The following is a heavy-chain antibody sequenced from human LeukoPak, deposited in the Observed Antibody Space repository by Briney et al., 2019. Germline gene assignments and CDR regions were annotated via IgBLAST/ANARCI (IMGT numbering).Heavy chain of an antibody. Sequence: GGSLRLSCAASGFTVSSNYMSWVRQAPGKGLEWVSVIYSGGSTYYADSVKGRFTISRDDSKNTLYLQMNSLRAEGTAVYYCAADNLGSYYYYGMDVWGQGTTVTVSS. CDR1: GFTVSSNY. CDR3: AADNLGSYYYYGMDV. D-gene: IGHD1-14*01. V-gene: IGHV3-53*01. J-gene: IGHJ6*02. CDR2: IYSGGST.